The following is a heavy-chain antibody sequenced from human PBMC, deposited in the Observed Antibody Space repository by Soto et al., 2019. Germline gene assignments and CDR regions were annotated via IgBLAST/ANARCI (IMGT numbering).Heavy chain of an antibody. CDR1: GFPFSTSN. V-gene: IGHV3-21*01. CDR3: ARGVLPISSTSWFDP. J-gene: IGHJ5*02. CDR2: ISRSSTYI. D-gene: IGHD3-16*01. Sequence: EVQLVESGGGLVNPGGSLRLSCVVSGFPFSTSNMNWVRQAPGKGLEWVSCISRSSTYIYYSDSVKGRFTISRDDAENSLFLQMNSLRAEDTAVYYCARGVLPISSTSWFDPWGQGTLVTVSS.